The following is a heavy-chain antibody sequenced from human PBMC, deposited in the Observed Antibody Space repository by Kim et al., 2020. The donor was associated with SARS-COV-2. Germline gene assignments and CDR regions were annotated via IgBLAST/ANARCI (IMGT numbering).Heavy chain of an antibody. D-gene: IGHD3-16*01. CDR3: ARDKTRRGGDAFDI. Sequence: SETLSLTCTVSGGSISSYYWSWIRQPAGKGLEWIGRIYTSGSTNYNPSLKSRVTMSVDTSKNQFSLKLSSVTAADTAVYYCARDKTRRGGDAFDIWGQGTMVTVSS. CDR1: GGSISSYY. CDR2: IYTSGST. J-gene: IGHJ3*02. V-gene: IGHV4-4*07.